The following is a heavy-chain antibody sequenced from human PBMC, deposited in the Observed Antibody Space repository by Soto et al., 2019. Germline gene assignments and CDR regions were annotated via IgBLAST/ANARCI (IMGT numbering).Heavy chain of an antibody. Sequence: QVQLVESGGGVVQPGRFLRLSCAASGFSFSNYGMHWVRQAPGKGLEGVAVIWYDGSYKFYAQSVEGRFTISRDNSKNTVYLQMNSLREEDTAVYYCASQEYSGHEWGLIDYWGQGTLVTVSS. J-gene: IGHJ4*02. CDR1: GFSFSNYG. CDR2: IWYDGSYK. V-gene: IGHV3-33*01. CDR3: ASQEYSGHEWGLIDY. D-gene: IGHD5-12*01.